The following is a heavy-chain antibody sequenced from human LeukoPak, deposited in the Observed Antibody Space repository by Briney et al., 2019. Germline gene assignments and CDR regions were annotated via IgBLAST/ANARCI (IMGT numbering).Heavy chain of an antibody. Sequence: GGSLRLSCAASGFTFSSYAMHWVRQAPGKGLEYVSAISSNGGSTYYANSVKGRFTISRDNSKNTLYLQMNSLRAEDTAVYYCASGSSAYFYFYMDVWGKGTTVTVSS. D-gene: IGHD3-10*01. J-gene: IGHJ6*03. CDR1: GFTFSSYA. V-gene: IGHV3-64*01. CDR3: ASGSSAYFYFYMDV. CDR2: ISSNGGST.